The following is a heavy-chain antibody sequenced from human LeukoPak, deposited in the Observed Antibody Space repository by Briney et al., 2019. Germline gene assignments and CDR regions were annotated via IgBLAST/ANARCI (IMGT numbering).Heavy chain of an antibody. V-gene: IGHV3-20*04. CDR1: GFTFDDCG. D-gene: IGHD6-19*01. Sequence: PGGSLRLSCAASGFTFDDCGMSWVRQAPGKGLEWVSGINWSGGRTGYADSVKGRFTISRDNAKNSLYLQMNSLRAEDTALYYCAKRSNSGWNLDYWGQGTLVTVSS. CDR2: INWSGGRT. J-gene: IGHJ4*02. CDR3: AKRSNSGWNLDY.